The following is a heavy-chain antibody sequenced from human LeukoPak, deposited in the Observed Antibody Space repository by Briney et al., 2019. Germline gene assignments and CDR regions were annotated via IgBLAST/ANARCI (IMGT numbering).Heavy chain of an antibody. CDR2: INPNSGGT. V-gene: IGHV1-2*02. CDR3: ARGGGWYGRGAFDI. J-gene: IGHJ3*02. Sequence: ASVKVSCKASGYTFSNYGISWVRQAPGQGLEWMGWINPNSGGTNYAQKFQGRVTMTRDTSISTAYMELSRLRSDDTAVYYCARGGGWYGRGAFDIWGQGTMVTVSS. D-gene: IGHD6-19*01. CDR1: GYTFSNYG.